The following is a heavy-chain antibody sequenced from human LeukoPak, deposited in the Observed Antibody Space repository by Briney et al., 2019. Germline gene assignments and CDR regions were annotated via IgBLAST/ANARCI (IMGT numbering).Heavy chain of an antibody. Sequence: ASVKVSCKASGYTFTSYGISWVRQAPGQGLEWMGIINPSGGSTSYAQKFQGRVTMTRDMSTSTVYMELSSLRSEDTAVYYCARGNLLLADDNWFDPWGQGTLVTVSS. CDR3: ARGNLLLADDNWFDP. V-gene: IGHV1-46*01. D-gene: IGHD1-14*01. CDR2: INPSGGST. J-gene: IGHJ5*02. CDR1: GYTFTSYG.